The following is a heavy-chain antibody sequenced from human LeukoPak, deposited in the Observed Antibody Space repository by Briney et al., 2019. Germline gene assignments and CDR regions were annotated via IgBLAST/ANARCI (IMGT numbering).Heavy chain of an antibody. J-gene: IGHJ4*02. CDR1: GYTFTGYY. CDR3: AREGHYYDSSGYSSPDPIFDY. Sequence: GASVKVSCKASGYTFTGYYMHWVRQAPGQGLEWMGIINPSGGSTSYAQKFQGRVTMTRDMSTSTVYMELSSLRSEDTAVYYCAREGHYYDSSGYSSPDPIFDYWGQGTLVTVSS. D-gene: IGHD3-22*01. V-gene: IGHV1-46*01. CDR2: INPSGGST.